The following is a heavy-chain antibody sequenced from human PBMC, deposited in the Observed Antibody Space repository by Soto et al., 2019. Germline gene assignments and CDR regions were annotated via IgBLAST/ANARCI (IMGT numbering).Heavy chain of an antibody. Sequence: EVQLVESGGGLVKPGGSLRLSCAASGFTFRLHAMNWVRQAPGKGLEWVSYISSNSGYIYYADSVKGRFTISRDNAQKSLYLQMDSLRGEDTTFYYCARDSTVWELRGAALDIWRLGTKVTVSS. V-gene: IGHV3-21*01. D-gene: IGHD1-26*01. CDR2: ISSNSGYI. J-gene: IGHJ3*02. CDR3: ARDSTVWELRGAALDI. CDR1: GFTFRLHA.